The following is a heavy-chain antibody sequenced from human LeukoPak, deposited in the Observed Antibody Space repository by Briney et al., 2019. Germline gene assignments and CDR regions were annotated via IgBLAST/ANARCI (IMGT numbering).Heavy chain of an antibody. J-gene: IGHJ4*02. CDR3: ARDLRITMVRGVENIDY. Sequence: EASVKVSCXASGYTFTSYGISWVRQARGQGLEWMAWISAYNGNTNYAQKLQGRVTMTTDTSTSTAYMELRSLRSDDTAVYYCARDLRITMVRGVENIDYWGQGTLVTVSS. CDR2: ISAYNGNT. CDR1: GYTFTSYG. V-gene: IGHV1-18*01. D-gene: IGHD3-10*01.